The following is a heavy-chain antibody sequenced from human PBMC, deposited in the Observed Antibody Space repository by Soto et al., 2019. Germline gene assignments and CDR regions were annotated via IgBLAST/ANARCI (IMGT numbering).Heavy chain of an antibody. CDR3: AHSVVAGLGYYFDH. D-gene: IGHD6-19*01. CDR1: GFPLSSTRVA. CDR2: IYWDDDK. V-gene: IGHV2-5*02. J-gene: IGHJ4*02. Sequence: QITLKESGPTLVKPTQTLTLTCAFSGFPLSSTRVAVGWIRQSPGKALEWLALIYWDDDKRYSPFLKSKLTITKDTSKSQVILTMTNMDPVDTATYYCAHSVVAGLGYYFDHWGQGTLFTVSA.